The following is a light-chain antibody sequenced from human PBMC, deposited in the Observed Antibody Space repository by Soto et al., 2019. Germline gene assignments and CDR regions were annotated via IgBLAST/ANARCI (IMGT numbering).Light chain of an antibody. CDR2: DVS. CDR1: SSDVGGYNY. Sequence: QSALTQPASVSGSPGQSITISCTGASSDVGGYNYVSWYQHHPGKAPKLMIYDVSNRPSGVSNRFSGSKSGNTASLTISGLQAEDEADYYCSSYTSSSTLVFGEGTKLTVL. V-gene: IGLV2-14*03. J-gene: IGLJ2*01. CDR3: SSYTSSSTLV.